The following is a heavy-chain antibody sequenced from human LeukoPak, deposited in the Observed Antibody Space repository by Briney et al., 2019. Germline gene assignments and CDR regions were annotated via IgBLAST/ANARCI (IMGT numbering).Heavy chain of an antibody. CDR2: ISSGGSDK. J-gene: IGHJ5*02. D-gene: IGHD1-7*01. Sequence: GGSLRLSCAASGFTFSNYAIHWVRQAPGKGLEWVAFISSGGSDKFYADSVKGRFTVSRDNSKNTLYLQMNSLRDDDTAVYYCVRGVGVSRFNYLDPWGQGTLVIVSS. CDR3: VRGVGVSRFNYLDP. CDR1: GFTFSNYA. V-gene: IGHV3-30-3*01.